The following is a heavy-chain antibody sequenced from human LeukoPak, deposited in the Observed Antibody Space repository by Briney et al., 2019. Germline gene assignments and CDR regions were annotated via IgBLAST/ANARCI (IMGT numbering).Heavy chain of an antibody. CDR3: TYGDYPLTY. CDR1: GLTVTNNY. V-gene: IGHV3-66*01. CDR2: LYSNGDT. Sequence: GGSLRLPCAASGLTVTNNYWHWVRQPPGKGPEWISLLYSNGDTKYTDSVKGRFTFSRDNSKNTLYLQMNGLRAEDTAVYYCTYGDYPLTYWGQGTLVSVSS. D-gene: IGHD4-17*01. J-gene: IGHJ4*02.